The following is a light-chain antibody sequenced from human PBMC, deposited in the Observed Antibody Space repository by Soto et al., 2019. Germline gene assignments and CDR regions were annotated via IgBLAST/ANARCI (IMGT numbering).Light chain of an antibody. CDR2: DAS. CDR3: KQYNSYYA. J-gene: IGKJ2*01. CDR1: QSISSW. V-gene: IGKV1-5*01. Sequence: DIQMTQSPSTLSASVGDRVTITCRASQSISSWLAWYQQKPGKAPKLLIFDASTLERGVPSRFSGGGSGTEFTLPISSLQPDDFATYYCKQYNSYYAFGQGTKVNIK.